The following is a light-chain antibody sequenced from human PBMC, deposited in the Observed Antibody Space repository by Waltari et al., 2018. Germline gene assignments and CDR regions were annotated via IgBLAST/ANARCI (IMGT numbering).Light chain of an antibody. J-gene: IGKJ3*01. Sequence: DIQMTQSPSSLSASVGDSVTIPCRASQDISNHLAWYQQKPGKVPKLLIYVASTLQSGVPSRFSGSGSGTDFTLTISSLQPEDVATYYCQKYNSAPLTFGPGTKVDIK. CDR2: VAS. CDR3: QKYNSAPLT. V-gene: IGKV1-27*01. CDR1: QDISNH.